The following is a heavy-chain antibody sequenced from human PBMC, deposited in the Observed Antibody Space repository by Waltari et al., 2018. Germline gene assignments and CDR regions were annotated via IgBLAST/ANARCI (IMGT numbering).Heavy chain of an antibody. V-gene: IGHV3-74*01. CDR2: ISSDGSSI. J-gene: IGHJ4*02. D-gene: IGHD4-17*01. CDR3: ARDTLTSSHFFDY. CDR1: GFTLSTHW. Sequence: EVQLVESGGGLVQPGGSLRLSCAASGFTLSTHWMHWVRQAPGKGLVWVSRISSDGSSINYADSVKGRFTISRDKAKNILFLQMNSLRAEDTAVYYCARDTLTSSHFFDYLGQGTLVTVSS.